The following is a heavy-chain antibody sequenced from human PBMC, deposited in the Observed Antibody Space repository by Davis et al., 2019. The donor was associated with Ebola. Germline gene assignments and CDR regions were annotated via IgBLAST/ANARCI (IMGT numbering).Heavy chain of an antibody. CDR2: INTNTGNP. CDR1: GYIFTTYG. CDR3: ARSSYSWYFSGMDV. J-gene: IGHJ6*04. V-gene: IGHV7-4-1*02. D-gene: IGHD6-13*01. Sequence: AASVKVSCKASGYIFTTYGMHWLRQAPGQGLEWMGWINTNTGNPTYAEGFTGRFVFSLDTSVSTAYLQISSLKAEDSAIYYCARSSYSWYFSGMDVWGKGTTVTVSS.